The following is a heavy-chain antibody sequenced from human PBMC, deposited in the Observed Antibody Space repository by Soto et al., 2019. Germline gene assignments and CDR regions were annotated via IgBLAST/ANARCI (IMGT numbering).Heavy chain of an antibody. CDR1: GFTFSSYA. CDR2: ISYDGSNK. D-gene: IGHD2-2*01. CDR3: ARGDIEVVPAAMEFDP. Sequence: QVQLVESGGGVVQPGRSLRLSCAASGFTFSSYAMHWVRQAPGKGLEWVAVISYDGSNKYYADSVKGRFTISRDNSKNTLYLQMNSLRAEDTAVYYCARGDIEVVPAAMEFDPWGQGTLITVSS. J-gene: IGHJ5*02. V-gene: IGHV3-30-3*01.